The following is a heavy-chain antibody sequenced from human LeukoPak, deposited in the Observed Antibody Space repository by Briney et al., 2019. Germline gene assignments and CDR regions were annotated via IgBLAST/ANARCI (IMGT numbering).Heavy chain of an antibody. D-gene: IGHD6-6*01. CDR3: ARHDYSSSSDFFYYYLDV. J-gene: IGHJ6*03. V-gene: IGHV5-51*01. CDR2: IYPIDSDT. CDR1: GYRFTSYW. Sequence: GESLKISCRASGYRFTSYWIGWVRQMPGKGLEWMGIIYPIDSDTRYSPSFQGQVTLSVGKSINTAYLQWSSLKASDTAIYYCARHDYSSSSDFFYYYLDVWGKGTTVTVSS.